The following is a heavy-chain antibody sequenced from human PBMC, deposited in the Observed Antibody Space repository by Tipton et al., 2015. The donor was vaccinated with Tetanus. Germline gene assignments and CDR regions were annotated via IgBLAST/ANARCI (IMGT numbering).Heavy chain of an antibody. CDR2: INRNGGGK. J-gene: IGHJ6*03. V-gene: IGHV3-7*01. D-gene: IGHD3/OR15-3a*01. Sequence: QLVQSGGGLVQPGGSLRLSCSASGFIFSNYWMSWVRQAPGKGLEWVANINRNGGGKYYVDSVRGRFTISRDEAKKSVYLEMSSLTVGVTAVYYCARDRGEDWTNFYYMDVWGKGATVSVSS. CDR1: GFIFSNYW. CDR3: ARDRGEDWTNFYYMDV.